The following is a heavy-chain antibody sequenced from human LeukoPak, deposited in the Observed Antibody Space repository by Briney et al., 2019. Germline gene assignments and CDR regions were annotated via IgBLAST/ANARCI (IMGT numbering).Heavy chain of an antibody. CDR3: ARGGDWGSGLDY. J-gene: IGHJ4*02. Sequence: SETLSLTCTVSGGSISSSSYYWGWIRQPPGKGLEWIGSIYYSGSTYYNPSLKSRVTISVDTSKNQFSLKLSSVTAADTAVYYCARGGDWGSGLDYWGQGTLVTVSS. CDR2: IYYSGST. D-gene: IGHD7-27*01. V-gene: IGHV4-39*01. CDR1: GGSISSSSYY.